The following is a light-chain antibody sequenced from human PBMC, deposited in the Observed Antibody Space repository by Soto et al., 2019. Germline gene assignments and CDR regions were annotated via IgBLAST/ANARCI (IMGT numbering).Light chain of an antibody. Sequence: DIQMTQSPSSVSASVGDRVTITCRASQGVGTWLAWFQQKPGEAPRLLIYTASTLHSGVPSRFSGSGSWTDFTLTITSLQPEDFATYYCQQGDSFPLSFGGGTKVEIK. CDR3: QQGDSFPLS. CDR2: TAS. V-gene: IGKV1-12*01. J-gene: IGKJ4*01. CDR1: QGVGTW.